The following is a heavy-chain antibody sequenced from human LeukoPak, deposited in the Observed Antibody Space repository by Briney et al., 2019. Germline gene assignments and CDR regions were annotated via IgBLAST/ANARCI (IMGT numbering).Heavy chain of an antibody. Sequence: SQTLSLTCAISGDSVSSNSAAWNWIRQSPSRGLEWLGRTYYRSKWYNDYAVSVKSRITINPDTSRNQFSLQLNSVTPEDTAMYYCTRGRGQLLLRRPAYGMDVWGQGTTVTVSS. CDR2: TYYRSKWYN. J-gene: IGHJ6*02. CDR3: TRGRGQLLLRRPAYGMDV. V-gene: IGHV6-1*01. D-gene: IGHD2-2*01. CDR1: GDSVSSNSAA.